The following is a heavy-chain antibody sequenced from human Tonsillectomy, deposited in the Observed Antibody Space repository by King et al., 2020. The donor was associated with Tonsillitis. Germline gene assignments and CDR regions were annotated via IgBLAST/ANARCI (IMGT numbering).Heavy chain of an antibody. D-gene: IGHD6-13*01. CDR2: ISYDGDNE. CDR1: GFTFSSYG. V-gene: IGHV3-30*03. J-gene: IGHJ4*02. Sequence: VQLVESGGGVVQPGRSLRLSCAASGFTFSSYGMHWVRQAPGKGLEWMAVISYDGDNEYHADSVKGRFTISRDNSKNTLYLEMTSLRAEDTAVYFCARSRPGSRWDGGDYWGQGTLVTVSS. CDR3: ARSRPGSRWDGGDY.